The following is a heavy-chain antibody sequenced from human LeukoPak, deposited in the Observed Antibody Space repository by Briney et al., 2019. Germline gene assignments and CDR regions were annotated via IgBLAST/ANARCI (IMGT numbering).Heavy chain of an antibody. Sequence: ASVKVSCKASGYTFTSYGISWVRQAPGQGLEWMGWISAYNGNTNYAQKLQGRVTVTTDTSTSTAYMELRSLRSDDTAVYYCARGDIVVVPPQDWFDPWGQGTLVTVSS. J-gene: IGHJ5*02. CDR2: ISAYNGNT. CDR3: ARGDIVVVPPQDWFDP. CDR1: GYTFTSYG. V-gene: IGHV1-18*01. D-gene: IGHD2-2*01.